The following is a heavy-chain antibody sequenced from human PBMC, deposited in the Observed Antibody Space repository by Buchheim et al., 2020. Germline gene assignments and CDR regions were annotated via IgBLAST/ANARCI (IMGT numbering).Heavy chain of an antibody. J-gene: IGHJ3*02. V-gene: IGHV3-48*03. CDR1: GFIFSSYE. CDR3: ARESESRIYYGRDAFDI. Sequence: EVQLVESGGGLVQPGGSLRLSCAASGFIFSSYEMNWVRQAPGKGLEWVSYISSSGNTIYYADSVKGRFTISRDNAKNSLYLQMNSLRAEDTAVYYCARESESRIYYGRDAFDIWGQGT. CDR2: ISSSGNTI. D-gene: IGHD1-26*01.